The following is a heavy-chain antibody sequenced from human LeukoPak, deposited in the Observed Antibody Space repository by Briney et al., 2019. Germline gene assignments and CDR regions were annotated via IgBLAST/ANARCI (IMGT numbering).Heavy chain of an antibody. CDR3: AAAGYYYDSSGYPNDAFDI. CDR2: ISAYNGNT. Sequence: ASVKVSCKASGYTFTSYGISWVRQAPGQGLEWMGWISAYNGNTNYAQKLQGRVTMTTDTSTSTAYMELRSLRSEDTAVYYCAAAGYYYDSSGYPNDAFDIWGQGTMVTVSS. D-gene: IGHD3-22*01. CDR1: GYTFTSYG. V-gene: IGHV1-18*01. J-gene: IGHJ3*02.